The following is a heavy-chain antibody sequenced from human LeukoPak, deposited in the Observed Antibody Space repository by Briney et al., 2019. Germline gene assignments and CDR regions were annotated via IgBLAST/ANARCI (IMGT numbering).Heavy chain of an antibody. CDR2: INPSSGGT. D-gene: IGHD5-24*01. J-gene: IGHJ1*01. V-gene: IGHV1-2*02. CDR3: ARGLHKATKMTPFLH. Sequence: GASVKVSCKASGYTFTGYYMHWVRQAPGQGLEWMGWINPSSGGTSYAQKFQDRVTMTRDTSISTAYMELSRLRSDDMAVYYCARGLHKATKMTPFLHWGQGTLVTVSS. CDR1: GYTFTGYY.